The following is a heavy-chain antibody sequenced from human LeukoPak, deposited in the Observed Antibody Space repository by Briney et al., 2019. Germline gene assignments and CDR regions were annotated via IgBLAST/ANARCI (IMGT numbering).Heavy chain of an antibody. CDR1: GYTFTSCY. V-gene: IGHV1-46*01. CDR3: ASGPKYYFDY. J-gene: IGHJ4*02. Sequence: ASVKVSFKASGYTFTSCYMHWVRQAPGQGLEWMGIINPTGGSTSYAQKFQGRVTMTRDMSTSTVYMELSSLRSEDTAVYYCASGPKYYFDYWGQGTLVTVSS. CDR2: INPTGGST.